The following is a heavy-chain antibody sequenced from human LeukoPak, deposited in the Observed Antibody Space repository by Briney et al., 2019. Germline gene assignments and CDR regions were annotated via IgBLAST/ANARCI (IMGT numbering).Heavy chain of an antibody. CDR2: IHYSGST. CDR1: GDSISSYY. J-gene: IGHJ4*02. V-gene: IGHV4-59*01. CDR3: ARIYCNSTRCFAY. D-gene: IGHD2-2*01. Sequence: SETLSLTCTVSGDSISSYYWSWIRQPPGTGLEWLGYIHYSGSTNYNPSLPSRVTISVDTSKSQFSLKMSSVTAADTAVYYCARIYCNSTRCFAYWGQGTLVTVSS.